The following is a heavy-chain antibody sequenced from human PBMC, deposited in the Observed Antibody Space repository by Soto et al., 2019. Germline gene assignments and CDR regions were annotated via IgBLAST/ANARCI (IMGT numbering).Heavy chain of an antibody. V-gene: IGHV4-4*07. CDR3: ARVGPAVAGRGYFDD. Sequence: SETLSLTCSVSGGSISSYYWSWIRQPAGKGLEWIGRFYTSGSTNYNPSLKSRVTMSVDTSKNQFSLKLFSVTAADTAVYYCARVGPAVAGRGYFDDWGQGTLVTVSS. D-gene: IGHD6-19*01. J-gene: IGHJ4*02. CDR1: GGSISSYY. CDR2: FYTSGST.